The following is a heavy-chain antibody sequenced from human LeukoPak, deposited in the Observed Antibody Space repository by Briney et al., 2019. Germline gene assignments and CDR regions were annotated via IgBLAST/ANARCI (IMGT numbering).Heavy chain of an antibody. Sequence: PGGSLRLSCAVSGFNVSTNYLSWVRQAPGKGLEWVSLIYVGDSTYYADSVKGRFTISRDSSKNTLYLQMNSLRAEDTALYYCTRDFKSGWFDYWGQGTRVTVSS. J-gene: IGHJ4*02. V-gene: IGHV3-66*01. CDR1: GFNVSTNY. CDR2: IYVGDST. CDR3: TRDFKSGWFDY. D-gene: IGHD6-19*01.